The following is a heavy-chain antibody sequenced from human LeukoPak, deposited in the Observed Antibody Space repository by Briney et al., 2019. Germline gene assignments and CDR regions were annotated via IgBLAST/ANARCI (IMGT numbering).Heavy chain of an antibody. CDR3: ARDGWFGDYNWFDP. J-gene: IGHJ5*02. CDR1: GFTFSSYS. CDR2: ISSASNTI. V-gene: IGHV3-48*01. D-gene: IGHD3-10*01. Sequence: GGSLRLSCAASGFTFSSYSMNWVRQAPGKGLEWVSYISSASNTIYYADSVKGRFTISRDNAKNSLYLQMNSLRAEDTAIYYWARDGWFGDYNWFDPWGQGTLVTVSS.